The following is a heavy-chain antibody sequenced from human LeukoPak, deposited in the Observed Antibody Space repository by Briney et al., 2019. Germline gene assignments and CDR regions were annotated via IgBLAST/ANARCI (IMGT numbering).Heavy chain of an antibody. Sequence: SETLSLTCTVSGGSISSGRYYWGWIRQPPGKGLEWIGSIYYSGITYYNPSLKSRVSISVDTSKNQFSLKVTSVTAADTAVYHCATLVNGNYCDFWGQGTLVTVSS. CDR2: IYYSGIT. J-gene: IGHJ4*02. V-gene: IGHV4-39*01. CDR1: GGSISSGRYY. CDR3: ATLVNGNYCDF. D-gene: IGHD1-1*01.